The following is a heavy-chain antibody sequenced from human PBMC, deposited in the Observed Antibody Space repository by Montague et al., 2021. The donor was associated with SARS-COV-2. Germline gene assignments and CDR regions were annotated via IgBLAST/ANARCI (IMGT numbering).Heavy chain of an antibody. V-gene: IGHV4-61*02. J-gene: IGHJ3*02. Sequence: TLSLTCTVSVGSISSGSYYWSWIRQPAGKGLEWIGRIYTSGSTNYNPSLKSRVTISVDTSKNQFSLKLSSVTAADTVVYYCARILGTYYDFWSGERAIDAFDIWGQGTMVTVSS. CDR2: IYTSGST. D-gene: IGHD3-3*01. CDR3: ARILGTYYDFWSGERAIDAFDI. CDR1: VGSISSGSYY.